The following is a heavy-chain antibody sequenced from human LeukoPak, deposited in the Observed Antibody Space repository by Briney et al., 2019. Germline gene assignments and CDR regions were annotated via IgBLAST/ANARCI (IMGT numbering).Heavy chain of an antibody. V-gene: IGHV4-61*02. CDR3: ARYRVGQLVDAFDI. Sequence: PSQTLSLTCTVSGGSISSGSYYWSWIRQPAGKGLEWIGRIYTSGSTNYNPSLKSRVTISVDTSKNQFSLKLSSVTAADTAVYYCARYRVGQLVDAFDIWGQGTMVTVSS. D-gene: IGHD6-6*01. CDR2: IYTSGST. CDR1: GGSISSGSYY. J-gene: IGHJ3*02.